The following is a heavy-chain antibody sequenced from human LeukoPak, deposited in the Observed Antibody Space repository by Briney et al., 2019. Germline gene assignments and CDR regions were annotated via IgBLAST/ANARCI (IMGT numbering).Heavy chain of an antibody. CDR2: ISAYNGNT. Sequence: ASVKVSCTASGYTFTSYGISWVRQAPGQGLEWMGWISAYNGNTNYAQKLQGRVTMTTDTSTSTAYMELRSLRSDDTAVYYCARDLYSSSWYPRSYYYYYGMDVWGQGTTVTVSS. D-gene: IGHD6-13*01. V-gene: IGHV1-18*01. CDR3: ARDLYSSSWYPRSYYYYYGMDV. CDR1: GYTFTSYG. J-gene: IGHJ6*02.